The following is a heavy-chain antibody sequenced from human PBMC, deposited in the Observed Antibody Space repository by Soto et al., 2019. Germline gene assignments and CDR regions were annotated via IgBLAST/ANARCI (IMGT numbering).Heavy chain of an antibody. Sequence: VQLMQSGAEVKKPGSSVKVSCKASGGTFSSHSINWVRQAPGQGLEWMGGVISLFGTANYAHNFKGRVTITADQSTSTDYMELNSLRSDDTAVYYFAREVGYGDFSAALLDWSHRTLVTVSS. J-gene: IGHJ4*01. CDR3: AREVGYGDFSAALLD. D-gene: IGHD4-17*01. CDR1: GGTFSSHS. V-gene: IGHV1-69*01. CDR2: VISLFGTA.